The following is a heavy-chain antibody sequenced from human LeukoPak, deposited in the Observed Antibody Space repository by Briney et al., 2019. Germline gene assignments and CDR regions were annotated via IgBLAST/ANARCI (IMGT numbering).Heavy chain of an antibody. CDR2: ISSSGNTI. D-gene: IGHD3-3*02. J-gene: IGHJ5*02. CDR3: ARLARGIDP. Sequence: AGSLRLSCAASGFTFRNYAMSWVRQAPGKGLEWVSYISSSGNTIYYADSVKGRFTISRDNAKNSLYLQMNSLRAEDTAVYYCARLARGIDPWGQGTLVTVSS. CDR1: GFTFRNYA. V-gene: IGHV3-11*01.